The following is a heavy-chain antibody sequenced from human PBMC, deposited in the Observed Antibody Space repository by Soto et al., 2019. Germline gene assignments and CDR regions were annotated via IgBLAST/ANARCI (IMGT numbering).Heavy chain of an antibody. Sequence: PSETLSLTCAVYGGSFSGYYWSWIRQPPGKGLEWIGEINHSGSTNYNPSLKSRVTISVDTSKNQFSLKLSSVTAADTAVYYCARGVLQQQLVRLPFDYWGQGTLVTVS. J-gene: IGHJ4*02. D-gene: IGHD6-13*01. V-gene: IGHV4-34*01. CDR2: INHSGST. CDR1: GGSFSGYY. CDR3: ARGVLQQQLVRLPFDY.